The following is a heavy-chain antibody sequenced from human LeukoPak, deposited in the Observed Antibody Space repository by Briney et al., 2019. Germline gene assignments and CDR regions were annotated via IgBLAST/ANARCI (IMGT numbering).Heavy chain of an antibody. CDR1: GFPFSNEW. CDR2: IKRETDGGTA. D-gene: IGHD3-22*01. Sequence: GGSLRLSCAASGFPFSNEWMHWVRQAPGKGLEWVGRIKRETDGGTADYAAPVKGRFTISRDDSRNTLFLQMNSLKTEDTAVYYCTTGVGFYYDSGTFGWGQGTLVTVSS. J-gene: IGHJ4*02. V-gene: IGHV3-15*01. CDR3: TTGVGFYYDSGTFG.